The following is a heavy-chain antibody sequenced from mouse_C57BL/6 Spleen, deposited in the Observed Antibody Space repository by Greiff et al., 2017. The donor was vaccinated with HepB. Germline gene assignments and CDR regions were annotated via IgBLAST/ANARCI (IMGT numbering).Heavy chain of an antibody. J-gene: IGHJ3*01. Sequence: EVKLMESGEGSVKPGGSLKLSCAASGFTFSSYAMSWVRQTPEKRLEWVAYISSGGDYIYYADTVKGRFTISRDNARNTLYLQMSSLKSEDTAMYYCTRGGNYEAYWGQGTLVTVSA. V-gene: IGHV5-9-1*02. CDR3: TRGGNYEAY. CDR2: ISSGGDYI. CDR1: GFTFSSYA. D-gene: IGHD2-1*01.